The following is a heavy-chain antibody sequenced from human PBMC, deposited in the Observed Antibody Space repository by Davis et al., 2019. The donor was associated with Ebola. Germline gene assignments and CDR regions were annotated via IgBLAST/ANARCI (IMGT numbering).Heavy chain of an antibody. D-gene: IGHD1-26*01. V-gene: IGHV3-21*01. CDR3: ANGAGAPSATFYYYAMVV. Sequence: GESLKISCAAPGFSFSSYSMKWVRQAPGKGVECVASISSSSGYIYYADPVKGRFIFSRDNSKNKLYLQMDSLRPEDTAVYYCANGAGAPSATFYYYAMVVWGQGTTVTVSS. CDR2: ISSSSGYI. CDR1: GFSFSSYS. J-gene: IGHJ6*02.